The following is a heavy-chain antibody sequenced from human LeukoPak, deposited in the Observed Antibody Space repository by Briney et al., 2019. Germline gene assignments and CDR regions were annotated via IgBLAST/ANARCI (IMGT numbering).Heavy chain of an antibody. J-gene: IGHJ4*02. Sequence: SEALSLTCSVSGGSISSSSYHWDWIRQSPGKGLEWIGDIYYSGDTHYKPSLKSRLTISVDTSKNQFSLRLSSVTAADTAVYYCARTISIRSDAWGDIKYFDYWGQGTLVTVSS. V-gene: IGHV4-39*01. D-gene: IGHD3-10*01. CDR3: ARTISIRSDAWGDIKYFDY. CDR2: IYYSGDT. CDR1: GGSISSSSYH.